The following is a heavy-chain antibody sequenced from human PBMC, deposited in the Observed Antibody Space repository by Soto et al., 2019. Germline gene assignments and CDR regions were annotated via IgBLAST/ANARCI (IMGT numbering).Heavy chain of an antibody. CDR3: ARTTAVPNTLRSRYFFDY. CDR1: GGSVSDKTYY. D-gene: IGHD4-17*01. CDR2: VYYSGTT. V-gene: IGHV4-61*01. Sequence: SETLSLTCSVPGGSVSDKTYYWSWIRHPPWKRLEWSGYVYYSGTTNYNPSLKSRVTISVDLPKNRFSLRLSSVTTADMALYYCARTTAVPNTLRSRYFFDYWGQGTLVTVSS. J-gene: IGHJ4*02.